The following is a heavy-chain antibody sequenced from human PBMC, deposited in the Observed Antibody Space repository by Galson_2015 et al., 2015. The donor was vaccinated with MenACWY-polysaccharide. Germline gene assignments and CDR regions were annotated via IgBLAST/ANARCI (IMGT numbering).Heavy chain of an antibody. V-gene: IGHV3-7*01. J-gene: IGHJ4*02. CDR2: IKQDGSEK. Sequence: SLRLSCAASGFTFSSYWMSWVRQAPGKGLEWVANIKQDGSEKYYVDSVKGRFTISRDNAKNSLYLQMNSLRAEDTAVYYCARMEQQLAEYFGYWGQGTLVTVSS. CDR3: ARMEQQLAEYFGY. D-gene: IGHD6-13*01. CDR1: GFTFSSYW.